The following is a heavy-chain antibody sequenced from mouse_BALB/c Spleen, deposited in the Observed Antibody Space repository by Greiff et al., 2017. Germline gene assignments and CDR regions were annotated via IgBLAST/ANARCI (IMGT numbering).Heavy chain of an antibody. CDR1: GYTFTSYD. V-gene: IGHV1S56*01. D-gene: IGHD1-1*01. Sequence: QVHVKQSGPELVKPGALVKISCKASGYTFTSYDINWVKQRPGQGLEWIGGIYPGYGSTKYNEKFKGKATLTADKSSSTAYMQLSSLTSENSAVYFCARDSGVLLGGFAYWGQGTLVTVSA. CDR3: ARDSGVLLGGFAY. CDR2: IYPGYGST. J-gene: IGHJ3*01.